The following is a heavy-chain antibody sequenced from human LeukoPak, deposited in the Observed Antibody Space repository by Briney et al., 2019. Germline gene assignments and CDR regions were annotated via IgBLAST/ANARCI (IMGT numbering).Heavy chain of an antibody. V-gene: IGHV3-48*04. CDR2: ISSSSSTI. CDR3: ARDKCSSTSCYTEAFDI. D-gene: IGHD2-2*02. J-gene: IGHJ3*02. Sequence: PGGSLRLSCAASGFTLSSYSMNWVRQAPGKGLEWVSYISSSSSTIYYADSVKGRFTISRDNAKNSLYLQMNSLRAEDTAVYYCARDKCSSTSCYTEAFDIWGQGTMVTVSS. CDR1: GFTLSSYS.